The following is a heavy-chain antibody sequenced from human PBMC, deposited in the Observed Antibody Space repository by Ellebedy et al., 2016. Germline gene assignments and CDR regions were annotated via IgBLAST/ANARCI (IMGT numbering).Heavy chain of an antibody. J-gene: IGHJ3*02. Sequence: SGPTLVXPTQTLTLTCTFSGFSLSTSGVGVGWIRQPPGKALEWLALIYWDDDKRYSPSLKSRLTITKDTSKNQVVLTMTNMDPVDTATYYCAHSPRTFRASQGAFDIWGQGTMVTVSS. CDR1: GFSLSTSGVG. CDR2: IYWDDDK. CDR3: AHSPRTFRASQGAFDI. V-gene: IGHV2-5*02.